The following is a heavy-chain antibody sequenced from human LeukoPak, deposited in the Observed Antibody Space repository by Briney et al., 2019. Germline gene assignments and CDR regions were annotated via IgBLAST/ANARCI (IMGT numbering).Heavy chain of an antibody. Sequence: PGGSLRLSCAASGFTISSYAMSWVRQAPGKGREWVSGISTSGGSTSYADSVKGRITISRDKPRNTLYMQMNSLRAEDTALQYCAIMHPYSDGSGYWVQWGEGALVTVSS. V-gene: IGHV3-23*01. CDR1: GFTISSYA. CDR2: ISTSGGST. CDR3: AIMHPYSDGSGYWVQ. D-gene: IGHD3-22*01. J-gene: IGHJ4*02.